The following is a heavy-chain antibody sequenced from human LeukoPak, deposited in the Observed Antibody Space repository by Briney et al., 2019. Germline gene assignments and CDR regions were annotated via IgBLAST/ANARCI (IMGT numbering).Heavy chain of an antibody. CDR3: ARVVATMEGY. Sequence: GGSLRLSCAASGFTFSSYEMNWARQAPGKWLEWVSYISSSGSTIYYADSVKGRFTISRDNAKNSLYLQMNSLRAEDTAVYYCARVVATMEGYWGQGTLVTVSS. CDR1: GFTFSSYE. D-gene: IGHD5-12*01. V-gene: IGHV3-48*03. CDR2: ISSSGSTI. J-gene: IGHJ4*02.